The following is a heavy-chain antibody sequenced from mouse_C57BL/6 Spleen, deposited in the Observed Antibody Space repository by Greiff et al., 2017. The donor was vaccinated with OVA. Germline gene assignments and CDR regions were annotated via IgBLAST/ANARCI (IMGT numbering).Heavy chain of an antibody. D-gene: IGHD4-1*01. V-gene: IGHV5-9*01. CDR2: ISGGGGNT. CDR1: GFTFSSYT. Sequence: EVMLVESGGGLVKPGGSLKLSCAASGFTFSSYTMSWVRQTPEKRLEWVATISGGGGNTYYPDSVKGRFTISRDNAKNTLYLQMSSLRSEDTALYYCARQANWGLYWYFDVWGTGTTVTVSS. CDR3: ARQANWGLYWYFDV. J-gene: IGHJ1*03.